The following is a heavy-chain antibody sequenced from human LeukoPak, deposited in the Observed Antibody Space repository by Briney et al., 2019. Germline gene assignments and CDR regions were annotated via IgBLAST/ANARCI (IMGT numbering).Heavy chain of an antibody. Sequence: GASVKVSCKASVYTFTSYGISWVLQAPGQGLEWMGWISAHNGNTNYAQKLQGRVTMTTDTSTSTAYMELRSLRSDDTAVYYCARGGPYYYDSSGTAGDYWGQGTLVTVSS. CDR1: VYTFTSYG. J-gene: IGHJ4*02. CDR3: ARGGPYYYDSSGTAGDY. V-gene: IGHV1-18*01. CDR2: ISAHNGNT. D-gene: IGHD3-22*01.